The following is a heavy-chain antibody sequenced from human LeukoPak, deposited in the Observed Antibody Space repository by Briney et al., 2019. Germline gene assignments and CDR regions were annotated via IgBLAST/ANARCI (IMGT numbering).Heavy chain of an antibody. CDR1: GGSISSHY. CDR3: ARRAALVGATPFDY. V-gene: IGHV4-59*11. CDR2: IYYSGST. J-gene: IGHJ4*02. Sequence: PSETLSLTCTVSGGSISSHYWSWIRQPPGKGLEWIGYIYYSGSTNYNPSLKSRVTISVDTSKNQFSLKLSSVTAADTAVYYCARRAALVGATPFDYWGQGTLVTVSS. D-gene: IGHD1-26*01.